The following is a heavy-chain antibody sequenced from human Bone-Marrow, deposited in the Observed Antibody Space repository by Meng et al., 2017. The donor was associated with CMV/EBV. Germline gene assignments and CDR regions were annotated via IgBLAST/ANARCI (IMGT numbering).Heavy chain of an antibody. J-gene: IGHJ4*02. CDR1: GYTFSGHY. D-gene: IGHD1-7*01. CDR3: ANSLTGTTQNY. V-gene: IGHV1-2*02. Sequence: ASVKVFCKASGYTFSGHYIHWGRQAPGQGLEWMGWINPNSFDTYYARKFQSSVTMSRNTYISTAYLELSSLRSDDTAVYYCANSLTGTTQNYWGQGTRVTVAS. CDR2: INPNSFDT.